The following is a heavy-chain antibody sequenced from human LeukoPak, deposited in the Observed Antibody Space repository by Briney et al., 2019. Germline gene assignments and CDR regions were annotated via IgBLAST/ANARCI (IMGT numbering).Heavy chain of an antibody. J-gene: IGHJ4*02. CDR3: TREQDREASATVVGDY. V-gene: IGHV3-7*01. D-gene: IGHD4-23*01. Sequence: GGSLRLSCAASGFTFSSYWMSWVRQAPGKGLEWVANINQDGTEKYYVDSVKGRFTISRDYAKNSLYLQMNSLRAEDTAVYYCTREQDREASATVVGDYWGQGTLVTVSS. CDR1: GFTFSSYW. CDR2: INQDGTEK.